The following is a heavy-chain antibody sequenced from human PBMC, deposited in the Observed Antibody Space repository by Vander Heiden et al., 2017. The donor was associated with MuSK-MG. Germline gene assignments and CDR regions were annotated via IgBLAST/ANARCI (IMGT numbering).Heavy chain of an antibody. CDR3: ARAIGAVTSY. J-gene: IGHJ4*02. D-gene: IGHD5-12*01. Sequence: EVQLVESGGGSVQPGGSLRLSCAASGFTFSSFWMHWVRQAPGKGLEWVANINQDGSQKYFLDSVKGRFTIPRDNAKNSLYLQMNSLRVEDTAVYYCARAIGAVTSYWGQGTLVTVSS. CDR2: INQDGSQK. V-gene: IGHV3-7*01. CDR1: GFTFSSFW.